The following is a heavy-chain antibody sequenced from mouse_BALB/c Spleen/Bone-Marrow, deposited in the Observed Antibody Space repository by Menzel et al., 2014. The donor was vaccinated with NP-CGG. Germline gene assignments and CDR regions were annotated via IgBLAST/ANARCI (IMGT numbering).Heavy chain of an antibody. CDR2: ISSGGST. D-gene: IGHD2-2*01. CDR3: AREGDGYDPAWFAY. Sequence: DVMLVESGGGLVKPGGSLKLSCAASGFTFSSYAMSWVRPTPEKRLEWVASISSGGSTYYPDSVKGRFTISRDNARNILYLQMSSLRSEDTAMYYCAREGDGYDPAWFAYWGQGTLVTVSA. CDR1: GFTFSSYA. V-gene: IGHV5-6-5*01. J-gene: IGHJ3*01.